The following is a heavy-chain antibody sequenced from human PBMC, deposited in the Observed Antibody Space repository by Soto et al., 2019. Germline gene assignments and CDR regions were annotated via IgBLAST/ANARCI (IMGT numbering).Heavy chain of an antibody. J-gene: IGHJ6*02. CDR3: ATGSPYCTNTSCYTGYYGMNV. V-gene: IGHV1-69*06. Sequence: QAQLEQSGAEVKKPGSSVKVSCKASGDTFSSYAISWVRQAPGQGLEWMGGIIPFFGSAKYAQKFQGRVTITADKSTSTAYMELTSLRSEDTAVYFCATGSPYCTNTSCYTGYYGMNVWGQGTTVTGSS. CDR1: GDTFSSYA. D-gene: IGHD2-2*01. CDR2: IIPFFGSA.